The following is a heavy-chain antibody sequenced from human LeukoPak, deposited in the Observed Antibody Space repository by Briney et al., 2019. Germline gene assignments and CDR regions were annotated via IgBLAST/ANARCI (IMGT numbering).Heavy chain of an antibody. Sequence: ASVKVSCKASGYTFTGYYMHWVRQAPGQGLEWMGWINPNSGGTNYAQKFQGRVIMTRDTSISTAYMELSRLRSDDTAVYYCARVRVHPGIAAAGENEYFQHWGQGTLVTVSS. J-gene: IGHJ1*01. V-gene: IGHV1-2*02. CDR1: GYTFTGYY. D-gene: IGHD6-13*01. CDR3: ARVRVHPGIAAAGENEYFQH. CDR2: INPNSGGT.